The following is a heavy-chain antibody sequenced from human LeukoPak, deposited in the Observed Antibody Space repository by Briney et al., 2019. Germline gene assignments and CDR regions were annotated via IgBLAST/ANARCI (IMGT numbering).Heavy chain of an antibody. CDR2: IYFSGTT. Sequence: PSETLSLTCTVSGDSISSYYWSWIRQPPGQGLEWIGSIYFSGTTYYNPSLRSRVTISVDTSKNQFSLKLSSVTAAETAVYYCARQRSGYSYGYGKFDYWGQGTLVTVSS. J-gene: IGHJ4*02. CDR3: ARQRSGYSYGYGKFDY. CDR1: GDSISSYY. V-gene: IGHV4-39*01. D-gene: IGHD5-18*01.